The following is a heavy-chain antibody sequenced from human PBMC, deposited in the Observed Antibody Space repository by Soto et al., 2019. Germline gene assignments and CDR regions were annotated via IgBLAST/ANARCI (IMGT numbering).Heavy chain of an antibody. J-gene: IGHJ6*02. D-gene: IGHD5-18*01. Sequence: GESLKISCKGSGYSFTSYWISWVRQMPGKGLEWMGRIDPSDSYTNYSPSFQGHVTISADKSISTAYLQWSSLKASDTAMYYCARKNMVTDYYYYGMDVRGQGTTVTVSS. CDR2: IDPSDSYT. CDR1: GYSFTSYW. V-gene: IGHV5-10-1*01. CDR3: ARKNMVTDYYYYGMDV.